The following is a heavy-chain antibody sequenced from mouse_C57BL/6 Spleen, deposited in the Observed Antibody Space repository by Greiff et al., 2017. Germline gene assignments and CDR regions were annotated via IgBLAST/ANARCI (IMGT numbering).Heavy chain of an antibody. CDR3: AGTNWYWYFEG. D-gene: IGHD4-1*01. Sequence: VQLQESGPGLVKPSQSLSLTCSVTGYSITSCYYWNWIRQFPGNKLEWMGYISYDGSNNYNPSLKNRISITRDTSKNQFFLKLNSVTTEDTATYYCAGTNWYWYFEGWGTGTTVTVSS. CDR2: ISYDGSN. CDR1: GYSITSCYY. J-gene: IGHJ1*03. V-gene: IGHV3-6*01.